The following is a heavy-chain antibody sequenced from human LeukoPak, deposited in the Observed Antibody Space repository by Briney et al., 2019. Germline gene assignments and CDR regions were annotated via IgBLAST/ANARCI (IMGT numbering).Heavy chain of an antibody. Sequence: SETLSLTCTVSGASINNNFWTWIRQPPGKGLEWIGQIYYNGDTSYNPSLKSRVTISVDTSKNQFSLKLTSVSAADTAVYYCARDFVSAGGELPFDSWGQGTLVTVSS. J-gene: IGHJ4*02. D-gene: IGHD1-7*01. CDR2: IYYNGDT. CDR3: ARDFVSAGGELPFDS. CDR1: GASINNNF. V-gene: IGHV4-59*01.